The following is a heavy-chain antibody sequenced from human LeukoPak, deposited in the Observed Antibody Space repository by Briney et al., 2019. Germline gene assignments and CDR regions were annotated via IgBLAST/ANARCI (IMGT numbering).Heavy chain of an antibody. V-gene: IGHV3-23*01. CDR3: AKAPVTTCRGAYCYPFDY. CDR2: ISDSGNT. D-gene: IGHD2-21*01. Sequence: GGTLRLSCAASGFTLSGYAMSWVRQAPGKGLEWVSAISDSGNTYHADSVKGRFTISRDSSKNTLFLQMNRLRPEDAAVYYCAKAPVTTCRGAYCYPFDYWGQGTLVTVSS. J-gene: IGHJ4*02. CDR1: GFTLSGYA.